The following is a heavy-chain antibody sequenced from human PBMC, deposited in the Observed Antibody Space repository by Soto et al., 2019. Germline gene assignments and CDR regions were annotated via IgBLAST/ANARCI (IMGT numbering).Heavy chain of an antibody. J-gene: IGHJ1*01. CDR3: AKTTYYYDSSVYIV. D-gene: IGHD3-22*01. Sequence: PSETLSLTCAVSGYSISSGYYWGWIRQPPGKGLEWIGSIYHSGSTYYNPSLKSRVTISVDTSKNQFSLKLSSVTAADTAVYYCAKTTYYYDSSVYIVWGQGTLDPVSS. V-gene: IGHV4-38-2*01. CDR1: GYSISSGYY. CDR2: IYHSGST.